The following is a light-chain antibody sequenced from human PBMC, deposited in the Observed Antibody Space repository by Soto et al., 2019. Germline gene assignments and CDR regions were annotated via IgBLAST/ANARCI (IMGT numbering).Light chain of an antibody. Sequence: DIQMTQSPSSLSACVGDRVTISCRTSQRINSYLNWYQQKPGEAPTLLIYGASSLQSGVPSRFSGSGSGTDFTLAINSLQPEDFATYYCQQSSRTPITFGQGTRLEIK. CDR1: QRINSY. V-gene: IGKV1-39*01. CDR2: GAS. J-gene: IGKJ5*01. CDR3: QQSSRTPIT.